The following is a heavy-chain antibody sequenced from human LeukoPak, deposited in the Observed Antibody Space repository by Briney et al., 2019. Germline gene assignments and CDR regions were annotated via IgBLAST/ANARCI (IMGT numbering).Heavy chain of an antibody. J-gene: IGHJ4*02. Sequence: SGGSLRLSCAASGFTFSSYSMNWVRQAPGKGLEWVSYISSSSSTIYYADSVEGRFTISRDNAKDSLYLQMNSLRAEDTAVYYCARVPIATSRGWPLDYWGQGTLVTVSS. D-gene: IGHD6-19*01. CDR3: ARVPIATSRGWPLDY. CDR2: ISSSSSTI. CDR1: GFTFSSYS. V-gene: IGHV3-48*01.